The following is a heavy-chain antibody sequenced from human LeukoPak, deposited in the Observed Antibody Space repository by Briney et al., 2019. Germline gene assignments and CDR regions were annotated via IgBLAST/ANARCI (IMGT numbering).Heavy chain of an antibody. Sequence: GGSLRLSCAASGFTFSSYAMSWVRQAPGKGLEWASAISGSGGSTYYADSVKGRFTISRDNSKNTLYLQMNSLRAEDTAVYYCAKVLGSYYFVFDYWGQGTLVTVSS. J-gene: IGHJ4*02. V-gene: IGHV3-23*01. CDR2: ISGSGGST. CDR1: GFTFSSYA. D-gene: IGHD1-26*01. CDR3: AKVLGSYYFVFDY.